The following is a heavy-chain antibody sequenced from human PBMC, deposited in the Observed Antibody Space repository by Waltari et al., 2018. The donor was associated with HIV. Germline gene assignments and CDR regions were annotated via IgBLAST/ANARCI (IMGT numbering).Heavy chain of an antibody. CDR2: IIPICGTA. D-gene: IGHD3-3*01. V-gene: IGHV1-69*12. CDR1: GGTFSSYA. Sequence: QVQLVQSGAEVKKPGSSVKVSCKASGGTFSSYAISWVGQAPGQGLEWMGGIIPICGTANYAQKFQGRVTITADESTSTADMELSSLRSEDTAVYYCARSRLRFLEWLLYEAFDPWGQGTLVTVSS. CDR3: ARSRLRFLEWLLYEAFDP. J-gene: IGHJ5*02.